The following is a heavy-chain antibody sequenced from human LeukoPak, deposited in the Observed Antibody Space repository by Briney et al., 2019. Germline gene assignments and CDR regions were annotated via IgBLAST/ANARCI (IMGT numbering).Heavy chain of an antibody. V-gene: IGHV3-23*01. CDR2: ISGSGANT. Sequence: PGGSLRLSHAASGFRLHIYAMSWVRPAPPKELDWVSAISGSGANTHSADSVRGRFTISRDNSKNTLYLQMNSLRAEDTAVYFCANDSMLDVCRASSTYYYYMDVWGKGTTVTVSS. D-gene: IGHD3-10*02. CDR1: GFRLHIYA. J-gene: IGHJ6*03. CDR3: ANDSMLDVCRASSTYYYYMDV.